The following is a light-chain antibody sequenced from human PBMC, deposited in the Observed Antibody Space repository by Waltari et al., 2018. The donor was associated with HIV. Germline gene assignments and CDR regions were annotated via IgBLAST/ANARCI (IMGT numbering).Light chain of an antibody. CDR3: GSWDSSLSVWV. V-gene: IGLV1-51*01. J-gene: IGLJ3*02. Sequence: QSVLTQPPSVSAAPGPKVTIPSSGSSSNIANTYVSWYQQIPGTAPKLLIFDNNKRPSEIPDRFSGSKSGTSATLGITGLQTGDEADYYCGSWDSSLSVWVFGGGTKLTVL. CDR1: SSNIANTY. CDR2: DNN.